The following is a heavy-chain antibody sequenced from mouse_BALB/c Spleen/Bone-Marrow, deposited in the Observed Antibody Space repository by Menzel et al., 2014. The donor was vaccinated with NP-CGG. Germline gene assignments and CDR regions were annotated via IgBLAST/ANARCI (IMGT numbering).Heavy chain of an antibody. Sequence: DLVKPGASVKLSCKASGYTFTSYWINWIKQRPGQGLEWIGRIAPGSGSTHYNEMFKGKATPTVDTSSSTAYIQLSSLSSEDSAVYFCARSRDGYFDVWGAGTTVTVSS. CDR1: GYTFTSYW. J-gene: IGHJ1*01. CDR3: ARSRDGYFDV. V-gene: IGHV1S41*01. CDR2: IAPGSGST.